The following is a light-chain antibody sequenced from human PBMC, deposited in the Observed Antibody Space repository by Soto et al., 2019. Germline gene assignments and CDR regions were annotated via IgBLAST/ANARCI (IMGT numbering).Light chain of an antibody. J-gene: IGKJ1*01. CDR3: QQYDVWPPWT. CDR2: GGS. Sequence: VMTQSPATLSVSPGERVTLSCRASQSISSSFLAWYQQKPGQAPRLLIYGGSTRATGIPARFSGSGSGTEFTLAISSLQSEDFAVYYCQQYDVWPPWTFGQGTKVQIK. V-gene: IGKV3-15*01. CDR1: QSISSS.